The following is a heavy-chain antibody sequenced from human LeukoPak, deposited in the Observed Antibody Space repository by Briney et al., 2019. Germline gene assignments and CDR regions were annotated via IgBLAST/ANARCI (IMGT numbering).Heavy chain of an antibody. Sequence: GGSLRLSCAASGFTFSNYGMHWVRQAPGKGLEWVATIKQGGSENYYVDSVKGRFAISRDDANNSLYLQMNGLRVEDTALYYCVRGPHYGAYTDYFDYWGQGTLVTVSS. CDR1: GFTFSNYG. CDR3: VRGPHYGAYTDYFDY. CDR2: IKQGGSEN. D-gene: IGHD4-17*01. V-gene: IGHV3-7*01. J-gene: IGHJ4*02.